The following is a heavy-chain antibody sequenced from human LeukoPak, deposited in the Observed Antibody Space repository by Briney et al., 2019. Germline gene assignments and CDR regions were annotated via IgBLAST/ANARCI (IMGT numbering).Heavy chain of an antibody. CDR3: ARLNKNDSGSYRFGKKKRGYMDV. V-gene: IGHV4-34*01. J-gene: IGHJ6*03. CDR1: GFTFSDYY. D-gene: IGHD3-10*01. CDR2: INHSGST. Sequence: GSLRLSCAASGFTFSDYYMGWVRQAPGKGLEWVGEINHSGSTNYNPSLKSRVTISVDTSKNQISLKLSSVPAADTAVYYCARLNKNDSGSYRFGKKKRGYMDVWGKGTTVTVSS.